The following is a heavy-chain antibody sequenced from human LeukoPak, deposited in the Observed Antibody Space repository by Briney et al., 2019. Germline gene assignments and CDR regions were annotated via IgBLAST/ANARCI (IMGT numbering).Heavy chain of an antibody. CDR2: ISSSSSYI. V-gene: IGHV3-21*01. CDR1: GFTFSSYS. CDR3: AREGYCSSTSCRPGGHYYYYYGMDV. J-gene: IGHJ6*02. D-gene: IGHD2-2*01. Sequence: NPGGSLRLSCAASGFTFSSYSMNWVRQAPEKGLEWVSSISSSSSYIYYADSVKGRFTISKDNAKNSLYLQMNSLRAEDTAVYYCAREGYCSSTSCRPGGHYYYYYGMDVWGQGTTVTVSS.